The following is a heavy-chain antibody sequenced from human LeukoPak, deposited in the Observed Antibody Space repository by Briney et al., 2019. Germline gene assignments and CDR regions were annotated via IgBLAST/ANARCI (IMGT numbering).Heavy chain of an antibody. D-gene: IGHD1-26*01. V-gene: IGHV3-74*01. CDR2: IKTDGSTI. Sequence: GGSLRLSCAASGFIFSNYWMHWVRQAPGKGLVWVSRIKTDGSTITYADSVRGRFTISRDNAMNTLYLQMDSLGAEDTAVYYCARVGQGEWFFDLWGRGTLVTVSS. J-gene: IGHJ2*01. CDR3: ARVGQGEWFFDL. CDR1: GFIFSNYW.